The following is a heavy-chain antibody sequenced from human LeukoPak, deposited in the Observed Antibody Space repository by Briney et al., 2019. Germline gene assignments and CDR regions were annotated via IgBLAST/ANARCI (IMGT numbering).Heavy chain of an antibody. Sequence: GGSLRLSCAASGFTFSSYGMHWVRQAPGKGLEWVAVIWYDGSNKYYADSVKGRFTISRDNSKNTLYLQMNSLRAEDTAAYYCARDTNSSGYLYYFDYWGQGTLVTVSS. CDR1: GFTFSSYG. D-gene: IGHD3-22*01. CDR2: IWYDGSNK. CDR3: ARDTNSSGYLYYFDY. V-gene: IGHV3-33*01. J-gene: IGHJ4*02.